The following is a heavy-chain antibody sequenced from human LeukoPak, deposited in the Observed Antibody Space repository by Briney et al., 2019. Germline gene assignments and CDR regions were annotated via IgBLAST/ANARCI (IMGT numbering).Heavy chain of an antibody. CDR1: GFTLSSYE. Sequence: PGESLRLSCAASGFTLSSYEMNWVRLAPGKGLEWISYISRTGNSIYYADSVKGRFTISRDNAKNSLHVQMNSLRAEDTAFYYCARGSYYDSSGYYHYYFDYWGQGTLVTVSS. V-gene: IGHV3-48*03. J-gene: IGHJ4*02. CDR2: ISRTGNSI. D-gene: IGHD3-22*01. CDR3: ARGSYYDSSGYYHYYFDY.